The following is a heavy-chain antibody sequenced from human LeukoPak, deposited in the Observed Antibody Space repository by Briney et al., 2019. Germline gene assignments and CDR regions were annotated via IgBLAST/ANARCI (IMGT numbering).Heavy chain of an antibody. V-gene: IGHV3-20*01. CDR1: GFTFDDYG. Sequence: GGPLRLSCAASGFTFDDYGMSWVRQVRGKGLEWGSSINWNGGRTGYADSVKGRFTISRDNAKNSLYLQVNSLRVEDTALYHCARDKSEGAFDIWGRGTMVTVAS. CDR3: ARDKSEGAFDI. J-gene: IGHJ3*02. CDR2: INWNGGRT.